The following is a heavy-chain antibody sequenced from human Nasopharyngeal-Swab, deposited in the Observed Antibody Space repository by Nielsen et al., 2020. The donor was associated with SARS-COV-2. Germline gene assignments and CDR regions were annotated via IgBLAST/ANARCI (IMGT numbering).Heavy chain of an antibody. CDR2: IWYDGSYK. Sequence: GGSLRLSCTTSGFNFSTYGMHWVRQAPGKGLEWVADIWYDGSYKHYAESVKGRFTIYRDNAKNSLYLQMNSLRAEDTAVYYCAREEAMVNYYYYGMDVWGQGTTVTVSS. V-gene: IGHV3-33*01. CDR3: AREEAMVNYYYYGMDV. CDR1: GFNFSTYG. D-gene: IGHD5-18*01. J-gene: IGHJ6*02.